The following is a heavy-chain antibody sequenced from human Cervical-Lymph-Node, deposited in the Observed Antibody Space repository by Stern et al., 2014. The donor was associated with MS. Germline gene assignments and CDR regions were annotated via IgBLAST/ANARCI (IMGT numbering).Heavy chain of an antibody. CDR2: VIPIFGTV. J-gene: IGHJ6*02. D-gene: IGHD2-2*02. CDR1: GGTFSSHA. V-gene: IGHV1-69*01. Sequence: QVQLVQSGAEVKKPGSSVKVSCQTSGGTFSSHAINWVRQAPGQGLEWMGGVIPIFGTVDYAQKFQGRLTITADESTNTAYMELSSLRSEDTAVYYCARDQIPYYYYGMDVWDQGTTVTVSS. CDR3: ARDQIPYYYYGMDV.